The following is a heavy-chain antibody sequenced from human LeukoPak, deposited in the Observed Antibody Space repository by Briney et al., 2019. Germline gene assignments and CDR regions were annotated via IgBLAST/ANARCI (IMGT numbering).Heavy chain of an antibody. CDR1: GFTFSSYS. D-gene: IGHD3-10*01. J-gene: IGHJ4*02. CDR2: ISSSSSSYI. V-gene: IGHV3-21*01. Sequence: AGGSLRLSCAASGFTFSSYSMNWVRQAPGKGLEWVSSISSSSSSYIYYADSVKGRFTISRDNAKNSLYLQMNSLRAEDTAVYYCARAEIRQPFDYWGQGTLVTVSS. CDR3: ARAEIRQPFDY.